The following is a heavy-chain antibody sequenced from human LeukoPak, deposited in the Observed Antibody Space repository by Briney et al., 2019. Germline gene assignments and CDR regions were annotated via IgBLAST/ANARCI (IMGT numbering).Heavy chain of an antibody. V-gene: IGHV4-34*01. CDR3: ARGGPKQLGRHFDY. J-gene: IGHJ4*02. Sequence: SETLSLTCAVYGGSFSGYYWSWIRQPPGKGLEWIGEINHSGSTHYNPSLKSRVTISVDTSKNQFSLKLSSVTAADTAVYYCARGGPKQLGRHFDYWGQGTLVTVSS. CDR1: GGSFSGYY. D-gene: IGHD6-13*01. CDR2: INHSGST.